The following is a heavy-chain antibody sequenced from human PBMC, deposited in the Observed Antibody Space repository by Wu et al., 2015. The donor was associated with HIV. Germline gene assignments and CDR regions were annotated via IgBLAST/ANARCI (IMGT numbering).Heavy chain of an antibody. D-gene: IGHD5-24*01. Sequence: QVQLVQSGAEVKKPGASVKVSCKASGYTFTSYDINWVRQATGQGLEWMGWMNPNSGNTGYAQKFQGRVTMTRNTSISTAYMELSSLRSEDTAVYYCARGLTQEMATIYYYYYGMDVWGQGTTVTV. CDR1: GYTFTSYD. CDR3: ARGLTQEMATIYYYYYGMDV. J-gene: IGHJ6*02. CDR2: MNPNSGNT. V-gene: IGHV1-8*01.